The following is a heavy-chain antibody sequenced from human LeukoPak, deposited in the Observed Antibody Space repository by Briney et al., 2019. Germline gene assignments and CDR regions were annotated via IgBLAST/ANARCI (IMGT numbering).Heavy chain of an antibody. CDR1: GGTFSSYA. D-gene: IGHD2-21*01. Sequence: SVKVSCKAPGGTFSSYAISWVRQAPGQGLEWMGRIIPILGIANYAQKFQGRVTITADKSTSTAYMELSSLRSEDTAVYYCARDRGLGDRAPIDYWGQGTLVTVSS. J-gene: IGHJ4*02. V-gene: IGHV1-69*04. CDR2: IIPILGIA. CDR3: ARDRGLGDRAPIDY.